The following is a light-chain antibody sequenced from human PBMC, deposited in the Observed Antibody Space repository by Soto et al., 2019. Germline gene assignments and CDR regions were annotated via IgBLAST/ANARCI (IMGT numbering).Light chain of an antibody. CDR3: QQSYRTPYT. CDR1: QSVSSGY. Sequence: EIVLTQSPGTLSLSPGERATLSCRASQSVSSGYLAWYQQKPGQAPRLLIYAASTRATGIPDRFSGSASGTDFTLTISRLEPEDFATYYCQQSYRTPYTFGQGTKLETK. J-gene: IGKJ2*01. CDR2: AAS. V-gene: IGKV3-20*01.